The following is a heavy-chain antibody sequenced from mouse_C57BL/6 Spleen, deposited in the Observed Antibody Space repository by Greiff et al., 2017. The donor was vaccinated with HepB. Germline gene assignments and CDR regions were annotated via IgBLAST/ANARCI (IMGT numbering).Heavy chain of an antibody. Sequence: EVQLQQSGTVLARPGASVKMSCKTSGYTFTSYWMHWVKQRPGQGLEWIGAIYPGNSDTSYNQKFKGKAKLTAVTSASTAYMELSSLTNEDSAVYYGTRVTTVVDWFAYWGQGTLVTVSA. J-gene: IGHJ3*01. V-gene: IGHV1-5*01. CDR1: GYTFTSYW. CDR2: IYPGNSDT. D-gene: IGHD1-1*01. CDR3: TRVTTVVDWFAY.